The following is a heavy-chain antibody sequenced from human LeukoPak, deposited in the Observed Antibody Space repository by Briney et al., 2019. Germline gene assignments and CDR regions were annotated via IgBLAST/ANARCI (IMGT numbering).Heavy chain of an antibody. D-gene: IGHD3-22*01. J-gene: IGHJ6*03. CDR2: IIPIFGTA. CDR3: ARRGYYDSRPLYYYYYMDV. CDR1: GGTFSSYA. Sequence: ASVKVSCKASGGTFSSYAISWVRQAPGQGLEWMGGIIPIFGTANYAQKFQGRVTITADKSTSTAYMELSSLRSEDTAVYYCARRGYYDSRPLYYYYYMDVWGKGTTVTVSS. V-gene: IGHV1-69*06.